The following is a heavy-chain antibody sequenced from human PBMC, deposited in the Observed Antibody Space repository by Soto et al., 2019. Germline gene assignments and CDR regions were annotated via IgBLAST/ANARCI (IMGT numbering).Heavy chain of an antibody. Sequence: GGSLRLSCAASGFTFSSYEMNWVRQAPGKGLEWVSYISSSGSTIYYADSVKGRFTISRDNAKNSLYLQMNSLRAEDTAVYYCARDLKGLPFDYWGQGTLVTVSS. CDR1: GFTFSSYE. V-gene: IGHV3-48*03. CDR3: ARDLKGLPFDY. CDR2: ISSSGSTI. D-gene: IGHD3-16*01. J-gene: IGHJ4*02.